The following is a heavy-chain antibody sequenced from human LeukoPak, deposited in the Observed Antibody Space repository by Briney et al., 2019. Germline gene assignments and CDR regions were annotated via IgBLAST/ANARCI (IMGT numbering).Heavy chain of an antibody. CDR3: ARQTGSGLFILP. CDR1: GVSFIAYY. V-gene: IGHV4-34*01. Sequence: SETLSLTCAVYGVSFIAYYWNWIRQPPGKGLKWVGEINHSGTANCNPSLKSQVSISIDTSKNQFSLRLTSVTAADTAVYYCARQTGSGLFILPGGQGTLVTVSS. CDR2: INHSGTA. J-gene: IGHJ4*02. D-gene: IGHD3/OR15-3a*01.